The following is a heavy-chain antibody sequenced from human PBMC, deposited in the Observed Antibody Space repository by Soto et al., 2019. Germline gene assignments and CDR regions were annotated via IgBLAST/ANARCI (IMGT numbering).Heavy chain of an antibody. J-gene: IGHJ3*02. D-gene: IGHD3-3*01. CDR1: GYPVTAYY. CDR2: INPATGAA. Sequence: QLHLVQSGAVVKKPGASVTVSCSASGYPVTAYYMHWVRQAPGRGLEWMGGINPATGAAKYTQTFQGRVTMTRGTSTSTVFMELRGPTSGDTAFFYCARGGGVGVAGSAAFDMWGQGTLVTVSS. V-gene: IGHV1-2*02. CDR3: ARGGGVGVAGSAAFDM.